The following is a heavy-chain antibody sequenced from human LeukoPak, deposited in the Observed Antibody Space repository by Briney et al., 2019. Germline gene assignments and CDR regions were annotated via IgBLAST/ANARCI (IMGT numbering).Heavy chain of an antibody. Sequence: SETLSLTCAVSGGSINSFYWGWIRQPPGKGLGLEWIGYIYYSGGTNYNPSLKSRVTISIDTSKNQVSLKLSSVTAADTAVYYCARLWDSSSSLDYWGQGTLVTVSS. J-gene: IGHJ4*02. D-gene: IGHD6-6*01. V-gene: IGHV4-59*08. CDR2: IYYSGGT. CDR3: ARLWDSSSSLDY. CDR1: GGSINSFY.